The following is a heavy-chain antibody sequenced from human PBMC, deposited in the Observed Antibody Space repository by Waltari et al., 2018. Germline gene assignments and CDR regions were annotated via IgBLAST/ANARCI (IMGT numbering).Heavy chain of an antibody. CDR1: GGSVSSDSSY. V-gene: IGHV4-31*03. D-gene: IGHD3-22*01. J-gene: IGHJ4*02. CDR2: IHYSGST. CDR3: ARGGYDSSGYHFNT. Sequence: QVQLQESGPGLIKPSQTLSLTCTVSGGSVSSDSSYWSWVRQLPGKGLEWIGYIHYSGSTFYSPSLQSRITMSVDTSENQFSLKLSSVTAADTAVYYCARGGYDSSGYHFNTWGQGTLITVSS.